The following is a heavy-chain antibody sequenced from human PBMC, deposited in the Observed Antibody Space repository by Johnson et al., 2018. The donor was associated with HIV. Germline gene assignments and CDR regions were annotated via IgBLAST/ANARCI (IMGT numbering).Heavy chain of an antibody. J-gene: IGHJ3*02. V-gene: IGHV3-30*03. CDR1: GFTFSSYD. Sequence: QMLLVESGGGLVQPGRSLKLSCAASGFTFSSYDMHWVRQAPGKGLEWVAVISYDGSNKYYADSVKGRFNISRDNSKNTLYLQMNSLRAEDTAVYYCASIDAFDIWGQGTMVTVSS. CDR3: ASIDAFDI. CDR2: ISYDGSNK.